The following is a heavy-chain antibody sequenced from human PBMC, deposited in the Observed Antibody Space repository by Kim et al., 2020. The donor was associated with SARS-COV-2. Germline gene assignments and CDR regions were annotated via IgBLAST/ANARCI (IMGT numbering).Heavy chain of an antibody. CDR1: GGSISSSNW. CDR2: IYHSGST. V-gene: IGHV4-4*02. J-gene: IGHJ4*01. Sequence: SETLSLTCAVSGGSISSSNWRCWVRQPPGERLGLVGVIYHSGSTNNTSSTTRRVIITVDTSKNQSTLKLRFVTAETTDAYYCEGSIVAPRGGYFDY. CDR3: EGSIVAPRGGYFDY. D-gene: IGHD6-6*01.